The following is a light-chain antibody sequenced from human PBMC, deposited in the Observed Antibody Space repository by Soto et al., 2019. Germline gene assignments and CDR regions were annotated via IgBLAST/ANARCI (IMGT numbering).Light chain of an antibody. V-gene: IGLV2-11*01. CDR3: CLYAGSYSFLYV. CDR2: DVS. Sequence: QSALTQPRSVSGSPGQSVTISCAGASTDVGGYNYVSWYQQHPGKAPKLIIYDVSKRPSGVPDRFSGSKSGNTASLTISGLQAEDEADYYCCLYAGSYSFLYVLGSGTKVTVL. J-gene: IGLJ1*01. CDR1: STDVGGYNY.